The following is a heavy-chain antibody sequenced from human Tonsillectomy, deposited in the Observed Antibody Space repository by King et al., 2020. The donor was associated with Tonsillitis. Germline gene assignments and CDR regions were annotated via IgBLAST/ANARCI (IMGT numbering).Heavy chain of an antibody. CDR1: GGSISSGGYS. CDR2: IYHTGST. V-gene: IGHV4-30-2*01. J-gene: IGHJ6*02. Sequence: QLQESGSGLVKPSQTLSLTCAVSGGSISSGGYSWSWIRQPPGKGLEWIGYIYHTGSTYYNPSLKSRVTISVDRSKNQFSLKLSSVTAADTAVYYCARQIGGGNYYYYAMDVWGQGTTVTVSS. CDR3: ARQIGGGNYYYYAMDV. D-gene: IGHD2-15*01.